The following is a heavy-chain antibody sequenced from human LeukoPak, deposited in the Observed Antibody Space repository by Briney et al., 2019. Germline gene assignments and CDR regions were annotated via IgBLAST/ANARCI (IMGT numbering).Heavy chain of an antibody. V-gene: IGHV4-4*07. J-gene: IGHJ6*02. CDR2: IYTSGST. CDR1: GGSISSYY. CDR3: AREPFDPIASYYYYGMDV. Sequence: PSETLSLTCTVSGGSISSYYWSWIRQPAGKGLEWIGRIYTSGSTNYNPSLKSRVTMSVDTSKNQFSLKLSSVTAADTAVYYCAREPFDPIASYYYYGMDVWGQGTTVTVSS.